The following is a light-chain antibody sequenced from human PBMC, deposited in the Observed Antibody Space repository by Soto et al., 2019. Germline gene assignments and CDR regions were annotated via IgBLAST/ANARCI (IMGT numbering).Light chain of an antibody. J-gene: IGKJ2*01. Sequence: DIQMTQSPSTLSASVGDRVTITCRASQSISYWLAWYRQKPGKAPKLLISKASTLETGVPSRFSGSGFGTEFTLTISSLQPDDFAIYYCQQYYSYSYTFGQGTKLEIK. CDR1: QSISYW. V-gene: IGKV1-5*03. CDR2: KAS. CDR3: QQYYSYSYT.